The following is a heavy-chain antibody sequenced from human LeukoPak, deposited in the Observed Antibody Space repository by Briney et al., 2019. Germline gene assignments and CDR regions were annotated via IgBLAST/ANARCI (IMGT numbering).Heavy chain of an antibody. CDR1: GGTFSSYA. CDR3: ASASGYSSSWYLYFDY. V-gene: IGHV1-69*05. J-gene: IGHJ4*02. Sequence: SVKVSCKASGGTFSSYAISWVRQAPGQGLEWMGGIIPIFGTANYAQKFQGRVTITTDESTSTAYMELSSLRSEDTAVYYCASASGYSSSWYLYFDYWGQGTLVTVSS. D-gene: IGHD6-13*01. CDR2: IIPIFGTA.